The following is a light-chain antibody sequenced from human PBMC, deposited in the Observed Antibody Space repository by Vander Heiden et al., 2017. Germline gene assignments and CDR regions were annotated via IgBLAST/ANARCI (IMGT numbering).Light chain of an antibody. V-gene: IGKV1-39*01. J-gene: IGKJ4*01. Sequence: DIQMTQSPSSLSASVGDRVTITCRASQSISSYLNWYQQKPGKAPKLLIYAASNLQSGVPSRFSGSGSGTDFTLTISTLQPEDFATYYCQHIDSFPLTFGGGTKVDIK. CDR3: QHIDSFPLT. CDR1: QSISSY. CDR2: AAS.